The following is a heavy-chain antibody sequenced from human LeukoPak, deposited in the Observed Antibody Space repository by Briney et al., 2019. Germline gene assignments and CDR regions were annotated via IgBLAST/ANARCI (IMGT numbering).Heavy chain of an antibody. V-gene: IGHV3-53*01. Sequence: PGGSLRLSCAASGSTVSSNYMSWVRQAPGKGLEWVSIIYSGGGTYYADSVKGRFTISRDNSKNTLYLQINSLRAEDTAVYYCARGGNGPFDYWGQGTLVTVSS. CDR1: GSTVSSNY. J-gene: IGHJ4*02. D-gene: IGHD3-16*01. CDR2: IYSGGGT. CDR3: ARGGNGPFDY.